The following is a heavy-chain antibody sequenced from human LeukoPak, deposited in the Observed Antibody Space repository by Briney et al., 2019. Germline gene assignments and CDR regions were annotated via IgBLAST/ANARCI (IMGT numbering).Heavy chain of an antibody. V-gene: IGHV1-46*01. Sequence: GASVTVSFTASGYTFTSYYMHWVRQAPGQGLEWMGIINPSGGSTSYAQKFQGRVTMTRDTSTSTVYMELSSLRSEDTAVYYCASPRAVAGIWEFDYWGQGTLVTVSS. CDR3: ASPRAVAGIWEFDY. CDR1: GYTFTSYY. CDR2: INPSGGST. D-gene: IGHD6-19*01. J-gene: IGHJ4*02.